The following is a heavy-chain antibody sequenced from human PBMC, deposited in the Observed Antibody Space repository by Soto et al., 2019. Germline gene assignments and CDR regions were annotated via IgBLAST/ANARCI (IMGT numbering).Heavy chain of an antibody. CDR2: IYYGGST. CDR1: GGSISSGGYY. D-gene: IGHD6-13*01. Sequence: QVQLQESGPGLVKPSQTLSLTCTVSGGSISSGGYYWSWIRQHPGKGLEWIGYIYYGGSTYFNPSLKSRLTISVYTSKNQFSLKVNSVTAAYTAVYYCARDKGSSPNAFDIWGQGTMVTVSS. CDR3: ARDKGSSPNAFDI. V-gene: IGHV4-31*03. J-gene: IGHJ3*02.